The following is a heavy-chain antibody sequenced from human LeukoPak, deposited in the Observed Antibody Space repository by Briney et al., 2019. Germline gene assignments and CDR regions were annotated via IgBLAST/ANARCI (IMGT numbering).Heavy chain of an antibody. CDR1: GGSISRSNW. D-gene: IGHD6-13*01. V-gene: IGHV4-4*02. CDR3: ARYIAAAGRGSDY. Sequence: PSGTLSLTCAVSGGSISRSNWWSWVRQPPGKGLEWIGEIYHSGSTNYNPSLKSRVTISVDKSKNQFSLKLSSVTAADTAVYYCARYIAAAGRGSDYWGQGTLVTVSS. J-gene: IGHJ4*02. CDR2: IYHSGST.